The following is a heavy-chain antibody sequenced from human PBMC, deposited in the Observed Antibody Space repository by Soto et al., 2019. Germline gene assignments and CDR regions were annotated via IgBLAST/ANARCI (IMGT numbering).Heavy chain of an antibody. D-gene: IGHD2-2*01. J-gene: IGHJ3*01. Sequence: VQLVESGGGLGKPGGSLRLSCTASGFIFSSYTINWVRQAPGKGLEWVSSISGSGSYIYIADSMKGRITISRDNAQNSVHLQMNSLRVEDTAVYYCARAGLEPANAFDVWGQGTKVTVSS. V-gene: IGHV3-21*06. CDR2: ISGSGSYI. CDR1: GFIFSSYT. CDR3: ARAGLEPANAFDV.